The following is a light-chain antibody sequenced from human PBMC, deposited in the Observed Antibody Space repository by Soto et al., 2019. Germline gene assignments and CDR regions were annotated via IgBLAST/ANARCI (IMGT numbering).Light chain of an antibody. CDR1: QSVSTSY. Sequence: EVVLTQSPGTLSLSPGERATLSCRASQSVSTSYLAWYQHKPGQAPRLLIYGASSRATGIPDRFSGSESGTDFTLTISRLEPEDFAVYYCQQYGSYPYTFGQGTKLEIK. CDR2: GAS. J-gene: IGKJ2*01. CDR3: QQYGSYPYT. V-gene: IGKV3-20*01.